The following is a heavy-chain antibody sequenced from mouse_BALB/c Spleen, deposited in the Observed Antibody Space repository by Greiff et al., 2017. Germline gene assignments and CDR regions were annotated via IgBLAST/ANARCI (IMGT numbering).Heavy chain of an antibody. V-gene: IGHV14-3*02. CDR3: ARGAY. CDR1: GFNIKDTY. Sequence: EVNVVESGAELVKPGASVKLSCTASGFNIKDTYMHWVKQRPEQGLEWIGRIDPANGNTKYDPKFQGKATITADTSSNTAYLQLSSLTSEDTAVYYCARGAYWGQGTLVTVSA. CDR2: IDPANGNT. J-gene: IGHJ3*01.